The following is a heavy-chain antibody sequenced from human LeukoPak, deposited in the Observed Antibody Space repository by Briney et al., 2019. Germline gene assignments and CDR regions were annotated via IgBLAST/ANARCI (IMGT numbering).Heavy chain of an antibody. D-gene: IGHD3-3*01. J-gene: IGHJ5*02. V-gene: IGHV4-4*07. CDR1: GGSISSYY. CDR2: IYTSGST. Sequence: PSETLSLTCTVSGGSISSYYWSWIRQPAGKGLEWIGRIYTSGSTNYNPSLKSRVTMSVDTSKNQFSLKLSSVTAAHTAVYYCARGHYDFWSGYWDWFDPWGQGTLVTVSS. CDR3: ARGHYDFWSGYWDWFDP.